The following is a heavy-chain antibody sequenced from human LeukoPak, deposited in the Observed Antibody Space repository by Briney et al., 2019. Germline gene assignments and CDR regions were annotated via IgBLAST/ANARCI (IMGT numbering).Heavy chain of an antibody. V-gene: IGHV3-48*03. CDR2: ISIGDNII. D-gene: IGHD5-12*01. J-gene: IGHJ3*02. CDR1: GFTSSSFE. Sequence: GGSLRLSCAASGFTSSSFEMNWVRQAPGKGLEWVSYISIGDNIILYADPVKGRFTIYRDNAKNSVYLQMTSLRVGDTAVYYCVRGGSSGYNFNAFDIWGQGTLVTVSS. CDR3: VRGGSSGYNFNAFDI.